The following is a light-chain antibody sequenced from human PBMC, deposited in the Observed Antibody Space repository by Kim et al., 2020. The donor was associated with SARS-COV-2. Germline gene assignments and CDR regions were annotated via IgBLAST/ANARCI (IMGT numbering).Light chain of an antibody. V-gene: IGKV3-15*01. J-gene: IGKJ1*01. CDR3: QQYANWRT. CDR2: GAS. CDR1: QSVRNK. Sequence: EIVMTQSPATLSVSPGERVTLSCRASQSVRNKLAWFQQKPGQAPRLLIFGASSRATGIPARFSGGGSGTDFSLTISSLQSDDFAVYYCQQYANWRTFGQGTKVDIK.